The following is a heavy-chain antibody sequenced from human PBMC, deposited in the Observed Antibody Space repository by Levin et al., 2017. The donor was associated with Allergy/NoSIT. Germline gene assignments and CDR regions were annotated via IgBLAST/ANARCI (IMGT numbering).Heavy chain of an antibody. CDR1: GGSVSSGSYY. CDR3: ARSIVVVVAATPRFDP. CDR2: IYYSGST. V-gene: IGHV4-61*01. D-gene: IGHD2-15*01. J-gene: IGHJ5*02. Sequence: SETLSLTCTVSGGSVSSGSYYWSWIRQPPGKGLEWIGYIYYSGSTNYNPSLKSRVTISVDTSKNQFSLKLSSVTAADTAVYYCARSIVVVVAATPRFDPWGQGTLVTVSS.